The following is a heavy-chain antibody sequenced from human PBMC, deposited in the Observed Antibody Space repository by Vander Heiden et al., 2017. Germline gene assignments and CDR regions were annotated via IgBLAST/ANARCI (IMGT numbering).Heavy chain of an antibody. CDR1: GFTFRSSA. Sequence: QVQLVESGGGVVQPGRSLRLSCAASGFTFRSSAMHWVRQAPGKGLEWVAVISYDGSNKYYADSVKGRFTISRDNSKNTLYLQMNSLRAEDTAVYYCARGGSGYYYVGYYYGMDVWGQGTTVTVSS. CDR2: ISYDGSNK. CDR3: ARGGSGYYYVGYYYGMDV. V-gene: IGHV3-30-3*01. D-gene: IGHD3-22*01. J-gene: IGHJ6*02.